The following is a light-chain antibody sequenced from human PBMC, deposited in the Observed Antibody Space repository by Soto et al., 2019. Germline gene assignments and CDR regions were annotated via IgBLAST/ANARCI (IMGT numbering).Light chain of an antibody. CDR2: DVS. CDR3: QQRSNWPRT. J-gene: IGKJ1*01. V-gene: IGKV3-11*01. CDR1: QSVSSN. Sequence: EVGRVPSASTLAVSPGGRAPPSCRASQSVSSNLAWYQQKPGKAPRLLIYDVSNRATGIPARFSGSGSGTDFTLTISSLEPEDFAVYYCQQRSNWPRTFGQGTKVDI.